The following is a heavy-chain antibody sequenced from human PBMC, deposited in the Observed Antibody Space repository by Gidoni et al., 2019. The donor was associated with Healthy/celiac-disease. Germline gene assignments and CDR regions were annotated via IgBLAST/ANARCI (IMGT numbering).Heavy chain of an antibody. CDR3: TRAMPVYYGSGTNYFDY. CDR2: IRSKAYGGTT. J-gene: IGHJ4*02. D-gene: IGHD3-10*01. CDR1: GFTFGDYA. V-gene: IGHV3-49*04. Sequence: EVQLVESGGGLVQPGRSLRLSCTASGFTFGDYAMSWVRQAPGKGLEWVGFIRSKAYGGTTEYAASVKGRFTISRDDSKSIAYLQMNSLKTEDTAVYYCTRAMPVYYGSGTNYFDYWGQGTLVTVSS.